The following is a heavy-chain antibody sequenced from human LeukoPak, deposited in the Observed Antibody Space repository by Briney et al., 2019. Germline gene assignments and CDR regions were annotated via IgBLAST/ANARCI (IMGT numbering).Heavy chain of an antibody. V-gene: IGHV3-23*01. CDR2: ISGSGGST. Sequence: GGSLRLSCAASGFTFSSYAMSWVRQAPGKGLEWVSAISGSGGSTCYADSVKGRFTISRDNSKNTLYLQMNSLRAEDTAVYYCAKDGYSSGWTFDYWGQGTLVTVSS. CDR1: GFTFSSYA. D-gene: IGHD6-19*01. CDR3: AKDGYSSGWTFDY. J-gene: IGHJ4*02.